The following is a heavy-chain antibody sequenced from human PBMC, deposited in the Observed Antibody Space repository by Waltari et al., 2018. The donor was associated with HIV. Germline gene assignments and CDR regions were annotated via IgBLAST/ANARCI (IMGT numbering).Heavy chain of an antibody. V-gene: IGHV1-8*01. CDR2: MNPNSGNT. J-gene: IGHJ4*02. CDR3: ARGRRGITFGGVTLHY. D-gene: IGHD3-16*01. Sequence: VQSGAEVKKPGASVKVSCKASGYTFTSYDINWVRQATGQGLEWMGWMNPNSGNTGYAQKFQGRVTMTRNTSISTAYMELSSLRSEDTAVYYCARGRRGITFGGVTLHYWGQGTLVTVSS. CDR1: GYTFTSYD.